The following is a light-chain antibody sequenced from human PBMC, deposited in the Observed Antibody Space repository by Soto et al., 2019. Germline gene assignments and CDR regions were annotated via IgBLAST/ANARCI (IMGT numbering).Light chain of an antibody. J-gene: IGLJ3*02. CDR2: GNN. V-gene: IGLV1-40*01. CDR3: QSYDSSLSDWV. Sequence: QAVVTQPPSVSGAPGQRVTISCTGSSSNIGSGYDVHWYQQLPGTAPKLLIYGNNNRPSGVPDRFSGSKSGTSASLAITGLQAEDEADYYCQSYDSSLSDWVFGGGTKVTVL. CDR1: SSNIGSGYD.